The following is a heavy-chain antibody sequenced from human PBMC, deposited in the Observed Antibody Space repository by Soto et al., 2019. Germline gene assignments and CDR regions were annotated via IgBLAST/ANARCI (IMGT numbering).Heavy chain of an antibody. J-gene: IGHJ5*01. CDR1: GDSVSNKSAA. V-gene: IGHV6-1*01. CDR3: ARDRSPGSTSWYDC. Sequence: SQTLSLTCAISGDSVSNKSAAWNWIRQSPSRGLEWLGRTYYTSRWFNDYAVSVIGRITINPDTSRNQFSLQLKSVTPDDTAVYYCARDRSPGSTSWYDCWVRGAMVTVSS. CDR2: TYYTSRWFN. D-gene: IGHD2-2*01.